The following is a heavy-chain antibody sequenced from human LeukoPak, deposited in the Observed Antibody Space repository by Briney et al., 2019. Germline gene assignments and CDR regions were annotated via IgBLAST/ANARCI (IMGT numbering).Heavy chain of an antibody. V-gene: IGHV4-59*08. CDR2: IYYTGTT. CDR3: ARQGIDAFDI. J-gene: IGHJ3*02. CDR1: GGSISGHY. Sequence: SETLSLTCTVSGGSISGHYWSWIRQPPGKGLEWIADIYYTGTTNYNPSLKSRVTISIDTSKNQFSLRLTSVTAADTAVYYCARQGIDAFDIWGQGTLVTVSS.